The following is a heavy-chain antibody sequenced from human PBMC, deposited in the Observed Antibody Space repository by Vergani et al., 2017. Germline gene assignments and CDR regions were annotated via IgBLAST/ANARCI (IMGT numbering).Heavy chain of an antibody. V-gene: IGHV4-34*01. D-gene: IGHD5-12*01. CDR1: GRSFSGYY. CDR2: INHSGST. Sequence: QVQLQQWGAGLLKPSETLSLTCAVYGRSFSGYYWSWIRKPPGKGLEWIGEINHSGSTNYNPSLKSGVTISVDTSKNQFSLKLSSVTAADTAVYYCARRPGWLRPGASYYFDYWGQGTLVTVSS. J-gene: IGHJ4*02. CDR3: ARRPGWLRPGASYYFDY.